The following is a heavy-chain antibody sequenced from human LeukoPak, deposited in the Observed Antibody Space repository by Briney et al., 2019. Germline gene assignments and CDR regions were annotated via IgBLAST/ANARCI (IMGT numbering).Heavy chain of an antibody. CDR3: TRGFSSWAFYFDF. V-gene: IGHV3-49*04. J-gene: IGHJ4*02. D-gene: IGHD6-13*01. CDR1: GFTFGDIA. CDR2: IRSKAYGGTT. Sequence: GGPLRLSCTASGFTFGDIAMSWVRQAPGKGREWGGFIRSKAYGGTTDYAASVKVRFTISRDDSKSITYLQMNSPKTEDTAVYYCTRGFSSWAFYFDFWGQGTLVTVSS.